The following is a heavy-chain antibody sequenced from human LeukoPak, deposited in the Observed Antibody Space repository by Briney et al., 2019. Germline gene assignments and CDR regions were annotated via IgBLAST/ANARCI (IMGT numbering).Heavy chain of an antibody. Sequence: SETLPLTCTVSGGSISSGGYYWSWIRQHPGKGLEWIGYIYYSGSTYYNPSLKSRVTISVDTSKNQFSLKLSSVTAADTAVYYCARDKVGATTRIMDYWGQGTLVTVSS. D-gene: IGHD1-26*01. CDR2: IYYSGST. CDR3: ARDKVGATTRIMDY. V-gene: IGHV4-31*03. J-gene: IGHJ4*02. CDR1: GGSISSGGYY.